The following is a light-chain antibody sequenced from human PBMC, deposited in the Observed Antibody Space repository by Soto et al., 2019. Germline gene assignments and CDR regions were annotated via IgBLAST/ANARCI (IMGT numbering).Light chain of an antibody. Sequence: EIMLTQSPGTLSLSPGERATLSCRASQSVSRSYLAWYQQKPGQAPRLLIYGASSRATGIPDRFSGSGSGTDFTLTISRLEPEDFAVYYCQQYGSSPPLTFGGGNKVEIK. CDR3: QQYGSSPPLT. V-gene: IGKV3-20*01. J-gene: IGKJ4*01. CDR1: QSVSRSY. CDR2: GAS.